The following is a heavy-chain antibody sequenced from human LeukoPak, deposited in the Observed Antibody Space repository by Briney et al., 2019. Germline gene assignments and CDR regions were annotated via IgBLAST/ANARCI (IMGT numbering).Heavy chain of an antibody. V-gene: IGHV3-66*01. CDR3: ARGVGTMVRGVIYYFDY. CDR2: IYSGGST. D-gene: IGHD3-10*01. J-gene: IGHJ4*02. CDR1: GFTVSSNY. Sequence: GGSLRLSCAAPGFTVSSNYMSWVRQAPGKGLEWVSVIYSGGSTYYADSVKGRFTISRDNSKNTLYLQMNSLRAEDTAVYYCARGVGTMVRGVIYYFDYWGQGTLVTVSS.